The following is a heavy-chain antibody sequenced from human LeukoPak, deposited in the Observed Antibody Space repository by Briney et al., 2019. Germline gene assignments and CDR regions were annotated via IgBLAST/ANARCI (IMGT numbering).Heavy chain of an antibody. D-gene: IGHD2-8*01. J-gene: IGHJ6*02. CDR1: GFSFSSNG. CDR2: IWYDGSNK. Sequence: PGRSLRLSCAASGFSFSSNGMHWVRQAPGKGLEWVALIWYDGSNKYYADSVKGRFTISRDNSKNTLYLQMNSLRAEDTAVYYCANTMDYYYYYGMDVWGQGTTVTVSS. V-gene: IGHV3-33*06. CDR3: ANTMDYYYYYGMDV.